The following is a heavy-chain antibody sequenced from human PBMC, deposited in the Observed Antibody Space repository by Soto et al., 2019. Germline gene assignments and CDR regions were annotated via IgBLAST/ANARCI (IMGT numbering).Heavy chain of an antibody. J-gene: IGHJ6*02. CDR3: ARDSRMRPGFYYGLDV. D-gene: IGHD2-8*01. V-gene: IGHV3-35*01. CDR1: GSNFSNSA. Sequence: GGSLRLSCATSGSNFSNSAMNWFHQSRGKGLEWVSGVSWNGSRTHYADSVKGRFIISRDNSRNTLYLQTNSLGVGDTGIYYCARDSRMRPGFYYGLDVWGQGNTVTGSS. CDR2: VSWNGSRT.